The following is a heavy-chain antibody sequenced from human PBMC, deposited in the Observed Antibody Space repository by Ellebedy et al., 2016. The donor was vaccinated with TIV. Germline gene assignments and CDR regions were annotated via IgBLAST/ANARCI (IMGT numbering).Heavy chain of an antibody. V-gene: IGHV4-39*01. J-gene: IGHJ5*01. CDR3: ARNPPTYNWVDS. CDR2: IYYSGNT. Sequence: PSETLSLTCTVSGGSINRSSYYWGWIRRPPGKGLEWIGNIYYSGNTDYNPSLKSRVTISVDTSKNQFSLKLRSVTAADTAVYYCARNPPTYNWVDSWGQGTLVTVSS. CDR1: GGSINRSSYY.